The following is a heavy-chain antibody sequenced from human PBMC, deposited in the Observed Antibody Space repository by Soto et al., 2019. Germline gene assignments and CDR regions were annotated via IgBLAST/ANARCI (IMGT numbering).Heavy chain of an antibody. CDR2: ISSSRSYI. D-gene: IGHD3-22*01. J-gene: IGHJ4*02. Sequence: EVQLVESGGGLVKPGGSLRLSCAASGFTFSSYSMNWVRQAPGKGLEWVSSISSSRSYIYYADSVKGRFTISRDNAKNSLYLQMNSLRAEDTAVYYCARSDYYDSSGCLDYWGQGTLVTVSS. V-gene: IGHV3-21*01. CDR1: GFTFSSYS. CDR3: ARSDYYDSSGCLDY.